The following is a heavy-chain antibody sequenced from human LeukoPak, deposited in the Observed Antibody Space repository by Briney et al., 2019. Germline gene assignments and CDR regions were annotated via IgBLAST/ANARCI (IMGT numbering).Heavy chain of an antibody. D-gene: IGHD3-22*01. CDR2: IIPIFGTA. CDR3: ARSYYDSSGFDY. Sequence: AASVKVSCKASGGTFSSYAISWVRQAPGQGLEWMGGIIPIFGTANYAQKFQGRATITTDESTSTAYMELSSLRSEDTAVYYCARSYYDSSGFDYWGQGTLVTVSS. CDR1: GGTFSSYA. V-gene: IGHV1-69*05. J-gene: IGHJ4*02.